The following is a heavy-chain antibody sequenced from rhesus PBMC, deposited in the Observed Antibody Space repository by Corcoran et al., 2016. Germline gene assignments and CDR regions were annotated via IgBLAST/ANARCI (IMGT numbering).Heavy chain of an antibody. V-gene: IGHV4-173*01. D-gene: IGHD1-44*01. CDR3: GRGYTWEYDLDY. CDR2: IGGSGGYT. J-gene: IGHJ4*01. Sequence: QLQLQESGPGLVKPSETLTLTCIVSGGSIINRHWSWLRQTPGKGLEWIGRIGGSGGYTVYNYLLRRRVTISRDTSKKQFSLKLSSVTAADTAVYYCGRGYTWEYDLDYWGQGVLVTVSS. CDR1: GGSIINRH.